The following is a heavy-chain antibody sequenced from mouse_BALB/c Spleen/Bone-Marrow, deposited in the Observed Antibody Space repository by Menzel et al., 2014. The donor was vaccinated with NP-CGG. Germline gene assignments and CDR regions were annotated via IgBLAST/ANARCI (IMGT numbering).Heavy chain of an antibody. CDR1: GYTFTSYW. D-gene: IGHD3-2*01. CDR3: ASRDSSGYVPDY. Sequence: QVQLQQPGAELVKPGASVKLSCKTSGYTFTSYWIQWVKQRPGQGLGWIGEIFPGTGTTYYNEKFKGKATLTIDTSSSTAFMQLSSLTAEGSAVYFWASRDSSGYVPDYWGQGTTLTVSS. V-gene: IGHV1S132*01. CDR2: IFPGTGTT. J-gene: IGHJ2*01.